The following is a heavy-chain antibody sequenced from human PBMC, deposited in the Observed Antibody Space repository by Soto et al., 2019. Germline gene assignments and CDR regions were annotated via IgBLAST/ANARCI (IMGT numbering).Heavy chain of an antibody. CDR2: IYYSGST. CDR3: ARGGITIFGVAADYGMDV. CDR1: GGSISSYY. V-gene: IGHV4-59*01. Sequence: SETLSLTCTVSGGSISSYYWSWIRQPPGKGLEWIGYIYYSGSTNYNPSLKSRVTISVDTSKNQFSLKLSSVTAADTAVYYCARGGITIFGVAADYGMDVWGKGTTVTVSS. J-gene: IGHJ6*04. D-gene: IGHD3-3*01.